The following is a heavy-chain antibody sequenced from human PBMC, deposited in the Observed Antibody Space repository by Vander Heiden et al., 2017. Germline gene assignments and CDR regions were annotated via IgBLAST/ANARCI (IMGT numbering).Heavy chain of an antibody. J-gene: IGHJ4*02. CDR2: INPNSGGT. CDR1: GYTFPGYY. D-gene: IGHD5-18*01. V-gene: IGHV1-2*02. CDR3: AREWDTAMGSIDY. Sequence: QVQLVQSGAEVKKPGASVTVSCKASGYTFPGYYMHWVRQAPGQGLEWMGWINPNSGGTNYAQKFQGRVTMTRDTSISTAYMELSRLRSDDTAVYYCAREWDTAMGSIDYWGQGTLVTVSS.